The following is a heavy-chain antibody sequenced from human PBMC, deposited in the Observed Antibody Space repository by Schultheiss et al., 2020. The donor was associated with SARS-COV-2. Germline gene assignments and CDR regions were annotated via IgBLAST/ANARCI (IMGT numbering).Heavy chain of an antibody. Sequence: GGSLRLSCAASGFTFRSYGMHWVRQAPGKGLEWVSYISSSGSTIYYADSVKGRFTISRDNAKNSLYLQMNSLRAEDTAVYYCAKDPDFWSGSPDDAFDIWGQGTMVTVSS. CDR2: ISSSGSTI. J-gene: IGHJ3*02. D-gene: IGHD3-3*01. CDR1: GFTFRSYG. CDR3: AKDPDFWSGSPDDAFDI. V-gene: IGHV3-48*04.